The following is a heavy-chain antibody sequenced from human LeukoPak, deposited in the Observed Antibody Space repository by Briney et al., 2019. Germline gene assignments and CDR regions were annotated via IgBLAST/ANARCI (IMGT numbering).Heavy chain of an antibody. J-gene: IGHJ4*02. Sequence: SETLSLTCAVSGGSISSSNWWSWVRQPPGKGLEWIGEIYYSGSTYYNPSLKSRVTISVDTSKNQFSLKLSSVTAADTAVYYCARAPISGYSYHLDYWGQGTLVTVSS. V-gene: IGHV4-4*02. CDR3: ARAPISGYSYHLDY. CDR1: GGSISSSNW. D-gene: IGHD3-22*01. CDR2: IYYSGST.